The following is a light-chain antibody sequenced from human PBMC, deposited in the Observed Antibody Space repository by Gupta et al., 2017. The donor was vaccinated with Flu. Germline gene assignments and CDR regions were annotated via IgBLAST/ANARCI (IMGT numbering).Light chain of an antibody. J-gene: IGLJ2*01. CDR2: EVS. CDR1: SSDVGGYNY. CDR3: SSYTRRSTHVV. V-gene: IGLV2-14*01. Sequence: QSALTQPASVSGSPGQSVTISCTGTSSDVGGYNYVSWYQQHPGKAPKLMIYEVSNRPSGVSNRFSGSKSGNTASLTIPGLQAEDEAGYYCSSYTRRSTHVVFGGGTKLTVL.